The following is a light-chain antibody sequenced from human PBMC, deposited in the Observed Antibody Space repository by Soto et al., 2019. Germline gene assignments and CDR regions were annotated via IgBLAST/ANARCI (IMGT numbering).Light chain of an antibody. CDR1: RSVRSY. V-gene: IGKV3-11*01. CDR3: QQRYAWPPIT. J-gene: IGKJ5*01. Sequence: EIVLTQSPATLSLSPGERATLSCRASRSVRSYLAWYQQKPGQAPRLLIYDASNRAAGIPARFSGSGSETDFTLTISNLEPEDFAVYYCQQRYAWPPITFGQGTRLE. CDR2: DAS.